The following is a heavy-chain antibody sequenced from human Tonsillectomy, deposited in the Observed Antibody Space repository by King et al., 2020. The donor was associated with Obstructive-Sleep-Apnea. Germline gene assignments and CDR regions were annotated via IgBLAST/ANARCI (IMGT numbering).Heavy chain of an antibody. J-gene: IGHJ1*01. V-gene: IGHV2-5*02. CDR3: VHSDRIVFQH. Sequence: TLKESGPTLLKPTQTLTLTCTFSGFSLNTSAVGVGWIRQPPGKALEWLALIYWDDDQRYSPSLRSRLTITKEPSQNQVVLTMTNMDPVDTATFYCVHSDRIVFQHWGQGTLVTVSS. CDR2: IYWDDDQ. D-gene: IGHD2-15*01. CDR1: GFSLNTSAVG.